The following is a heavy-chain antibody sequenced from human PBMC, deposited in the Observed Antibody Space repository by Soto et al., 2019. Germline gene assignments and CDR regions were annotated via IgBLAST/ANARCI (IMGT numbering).Heavy chain of an antibody. CDR3: ASGGYSYGYDY. J-gene: IGHJ4*02. CDR1: VGAISSYY. V-gene: IGHV4-59*01. Sequence: SDTLSLTCTVSVGAISSYYCSWIRQPPGKGLEWMGYIYYSGSTNYNPSLKSRVTISVDTSKNQFSMKLSSVTAAETAVYYCASGGYSYGYDYWGQGTLVTVSS. CDR2: IYYSGST. D-gene: IGHD5-18*01.